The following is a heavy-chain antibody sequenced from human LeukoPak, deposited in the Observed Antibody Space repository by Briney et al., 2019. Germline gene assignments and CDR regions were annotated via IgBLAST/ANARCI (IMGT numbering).Heavy chain of an antibody. Sequence: SSETLSLTCTVSGGSISSYYWSWIRQPPGKGLEWVGYIYYTGSTNYNPSLESRVTISVDTSKNQFSLKPSPVTAADTAVYYCARHIVVADTWVFAPWGQGTLVTVSS. CDR2: IYYTGST. D-gene: IGHD6-19*01. CDR3: ARHIVVADTWVFAP. CDR1: GGSISSYY. V-gene: IGHV4-59*08. J-gene: IGHJ5*02.